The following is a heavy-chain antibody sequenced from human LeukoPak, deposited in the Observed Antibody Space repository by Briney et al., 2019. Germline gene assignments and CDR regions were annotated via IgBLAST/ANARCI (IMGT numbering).Heavy chain of an antibody. Sequence: ASVKVSCKASGYTFTSYDINWVRQATGQGLEWMGWMNPNSGNTGYAQRFQGRVTMTRNTSISTAYKELSSLRSEDTAVYYCARGRNLMVRGVIFVYWGQGTLVTVSS. J-gene: IGHJ4*02. CDR1: GYTFTSYD. D-gene: IGHD3-10*01. V-gene: IGHV1-8*01. CDR3: ARGRNLMVRGVIFVY. CDR2: MNPNSGNT.